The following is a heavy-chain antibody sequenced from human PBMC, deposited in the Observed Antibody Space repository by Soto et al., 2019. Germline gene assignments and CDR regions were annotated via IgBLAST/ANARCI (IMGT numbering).Heavy chain of an antibody. CDR1: GFTFSSYS. CDR2: ISRSSNYK. J-gene: IGHJ4*02. D-gene: IGHD2-2*01. Sequence: GGSLRLSCAASGFTFSSYSMNWVRQAPGKGLEWVSSISRSSNYKYDADSVKGRFTISRDNAKNSLYLQMNSLRAEDTAVYYCARDPGTNGFDYWGQGTLVTVSS. V-gene: IGHV3-21*01. CDR3: ARDPGTNGFDY.